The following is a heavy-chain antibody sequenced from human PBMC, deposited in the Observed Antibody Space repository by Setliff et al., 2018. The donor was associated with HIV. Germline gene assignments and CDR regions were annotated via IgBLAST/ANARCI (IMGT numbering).Heavy chain of an antibody. CDR2: IDAYNGGT. CDR3: ARDLGAFSSAWYVTIGDY. V-gene: IGHV1-18*01. Sequence: ASVKVSCKASSYTFTSYGVSWVRQAPGQGLEWLGRIDAYNGGTNYAQNLQGRVTLTTDTSTNTAYMELRNLRSDDTAVYFCARDLGAFSSAWYVTIGDYWGPGTLVTVS. D-gene: IGHD6-13*01. CDR1: SYTFTSYG. J-gene: IGHJ4*02.